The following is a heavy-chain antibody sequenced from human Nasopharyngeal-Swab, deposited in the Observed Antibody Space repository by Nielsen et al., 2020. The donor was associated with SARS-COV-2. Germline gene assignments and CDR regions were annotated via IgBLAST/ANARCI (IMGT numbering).Heavy chain of an antibody. CDR1: GFTVSSNY. Sequence: ESLKISCAASGFTVSSNYMSCVRQAPGKGLEWVSVIYSGGSTYYADSVKGRFTISRDNSKNTLYLQMNSLRAEDTAVYYCARAGITGTPWGWFDPWGQGTLVTVSS. CDR2: IYSGGST. V-gene: IGHV3-53*01. CDR3: ARAGITGTPWGWFDP. D-gene: IGHD1-7*01. J-gene: IGHJ5*02.